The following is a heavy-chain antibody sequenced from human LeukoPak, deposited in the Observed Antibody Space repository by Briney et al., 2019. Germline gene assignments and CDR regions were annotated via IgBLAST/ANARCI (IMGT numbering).Heavy chain of an antibody. CDR3: ARRLTDYYYYYMDV. V-gene: IGHV3-20*03. CDR2: INLYCRTT. Sequence: VINLYCRTTCYSDSVKGRFTISRENAKNSLYMQMNRLRAEDTALYYCARRLTDYYYYYMDVWGKGTTVTVSS. J-gene: IGHJ6*03. D-gene: IGHD6-19*01.